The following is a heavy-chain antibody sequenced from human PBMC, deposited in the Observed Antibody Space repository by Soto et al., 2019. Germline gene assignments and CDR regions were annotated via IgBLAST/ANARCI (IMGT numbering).Heavy chain of an antibody. V-gene: IGHV4-31*03. CDR1: GGSISSGRYY. J-gene: IGHJ4*02. CDR2: INHIESA. Sequence: QVQLQESGPGLVKPSQTLSLNCTVSGGSISSGRYYWTWIRQPPGKGLEWIGEINHIESANYNSSLKSRVTISVDTSKNQFSLKLSSVTAADTAVYYCARGRLGATIFYDSSSYRDEYYFDYWGQGTLVTVSS. D-gene: IGHD3-22*01. CDR3: ARGRLGATIFYDSSSYRDEYYFDY.